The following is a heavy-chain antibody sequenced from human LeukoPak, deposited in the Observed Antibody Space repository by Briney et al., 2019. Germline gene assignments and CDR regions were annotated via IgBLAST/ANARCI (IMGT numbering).Heavy chain of an antibody. D-gene: IGHD6-13*01. CDR2: ISYDGSNK. J-gene: IGHJ4*02. V-gene: IGHV3-30*18. CDR3: AKDLSSSWYEGSFDY. Sequence: GGSLRLSCAASGFTFSSYGMHWVRQAPGKGLEWVAVISYDGSNKYYADSVKGRFTISRDNSKNTLYLQMNSLRAEDTAVYYCAKDLSSSWYEGSFDYWGQGTLVTVSS. CDR1: GFTFSSYG.